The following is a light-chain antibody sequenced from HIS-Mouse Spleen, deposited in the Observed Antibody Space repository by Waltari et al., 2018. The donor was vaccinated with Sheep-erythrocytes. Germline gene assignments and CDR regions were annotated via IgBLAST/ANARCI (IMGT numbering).Light chain of an antibody. CDR2: KYS. CDR3: QEWDSSTEWV. CDR1: KLGDKY. J-gene: IGLJ3*02. V-gene: IGLV3-1*01. Sequence: SYELTQPPSVSVSPGQTASITCSGDKLGDKYACWYQQKPGQSPGLVIYKYSKRPSEFPDRFSGYNSGNTATLTIIGTQAMDEADYFCQEWDSSTEWVFGGGTKLTVL.